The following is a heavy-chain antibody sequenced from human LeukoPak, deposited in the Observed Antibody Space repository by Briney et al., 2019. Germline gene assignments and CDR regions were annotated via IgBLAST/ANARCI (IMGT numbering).Heavy chain of an antibody. CDR3: AREEQELVRDYYYYMDV. D-gene: IGHD6-13*01. CDR1: GFIFSNFA. V-gene: IGHV3-30*01. J-gene: IGHJ6*03. Sequence: GGSLRLSCAASGFIFSNFAMHWVRQAPGKGLEWVALISYDGSNTYYADSMKGRFTISRDNSRNVLYLQMTSLRGDDSAVYYCAREEQELVRDYYYYMDVWGKGTTVTVSS. CDR2: ISYDGSNT.